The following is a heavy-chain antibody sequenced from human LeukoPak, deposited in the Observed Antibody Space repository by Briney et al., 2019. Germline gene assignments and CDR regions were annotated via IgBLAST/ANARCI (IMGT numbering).Heavy chain of an antibody. V-gene: IGHV5-51*01. Sequence: GESLKISCKGSGYGFTTNWIGWVRQMPGKGLEWMGIIYPGDSDTRYSPSFQGQVTISADKSISTAYLQWSSLKASDTAMYYCARYIVVVTDKYFDYWGQGTLVTVSS. CDR2: IYPGDSDT. J-gene: IGHJ4*02. CDR3: ARYIVVVTDKYFDY. CDR1: GYGFTTNW. D-gene: IGHD3-22*01.